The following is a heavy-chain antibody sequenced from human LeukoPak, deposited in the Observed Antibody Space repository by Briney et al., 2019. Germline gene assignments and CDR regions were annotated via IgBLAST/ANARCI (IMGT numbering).Heavy chain of an antibody. J-gene: IGHJ4*02. CDR2: ISPSGGIT. V-gene: IGHV3-23*01. D-gene: IGHD5-18*01. Sequence: GGSLRLSCAASGFTVSTYYMSWVRQAPGKGLEWVSGISPSGGITYYTDSVKGRFTISRDNSKNTVSLQMNSLRAEDTAVYYCAKRIQSAMATGYWGQGTLVTVSS. CDR3: AKRIQSAMATGY. CDR1: GFTVSTYY.